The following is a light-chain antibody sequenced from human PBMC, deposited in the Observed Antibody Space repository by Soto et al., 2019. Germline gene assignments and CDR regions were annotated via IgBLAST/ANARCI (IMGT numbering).Light chain of an antibody. J-gene: IGKJ4*01. CDR2: GAS. CDR3: QQYGSSPPNT. CDR1: QTINNN. V-gene: IGKV3-20*01. Sequence: EIGLTQSPATLSLSQGERATLSCRASQTINNNVAWYQLKDGQVPRLLIYGASTRATDIPARFSGSGSGTDLTLTISRLEPEDFAVYYCQQYGSSPPNTFGGGTKVDIK.